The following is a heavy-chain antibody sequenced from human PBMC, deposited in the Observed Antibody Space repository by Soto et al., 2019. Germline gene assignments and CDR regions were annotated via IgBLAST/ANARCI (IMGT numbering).Heavy chain of an antibody. J-gene: IGHJ5*02. Sequence: QVQLVQSGAEVKKPGASVKVSCKASGYTFTSNDINWVRQATVQGLEWMGCMNPNSGKAVYAQKFQGRVTMNMNTSISTAYMYLSSLRSEDTAVYYCARGLLAYCTSGICSSWRFDPWGQGTLVTVSS. CDR3: ARGLLAYCTSGICSSWRFDP. CDR1: GYTFTSND. CDR2: MNPNSGKA. V-gene: IGHV1-8*01. D-gene: IGHD2-8*01.